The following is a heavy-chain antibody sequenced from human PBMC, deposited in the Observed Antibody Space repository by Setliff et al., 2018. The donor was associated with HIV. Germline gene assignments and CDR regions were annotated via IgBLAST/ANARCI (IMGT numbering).Heavy chain of an antibody. V-gene: IGHV4-38-2*01. D-gene: IGHD6-19*01. CDR1: GYSISSDYH. CDR2: MYYSGNT. CDR3: ARGRKKTLAVSGTRYFDF. J-gene: IGHJ4*02. Sequence: TSETLSLTCAVSGYSISSDYHWAWVRQSPGKGLEWIGYMYYSGNTNYNPSLKSRVTISVDTSKNQFSLKLSSVTAADMGVYYCARGRKKTLAVSGTRYFDFWGQGTLVTVSS.